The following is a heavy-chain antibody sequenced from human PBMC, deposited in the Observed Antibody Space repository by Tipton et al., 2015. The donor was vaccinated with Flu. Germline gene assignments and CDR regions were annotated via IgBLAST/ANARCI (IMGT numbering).Heavy chain of an antibody. CDR3: ARDSAAHYGMDV. V-gene: IGHV4-59*08. CDR2: IYYSGST. CDR1: GGSLSSYY. D-gene: IGHD6-13*01. Sequence: TLSLTCTVSGGSLSSYYWSWIRQPPGKGLEWIGYIYYSGSTNYNPSLKSRVTISVDTSKNQFSLKLSSVTAADTAVYYCARDSAAHYGMDVWGQGTTVTVPS. J-gene: IGHJ6*02.